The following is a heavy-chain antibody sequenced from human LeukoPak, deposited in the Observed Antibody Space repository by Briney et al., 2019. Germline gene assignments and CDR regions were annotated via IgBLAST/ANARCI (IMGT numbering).Heavy chain of an antibody. CDR3: AKEGTASKPSDLDY. CDR2: IRFDGSSK. CDR1: GFIFSDYG. J-gene: IGHJ4*02. Sequence: GGSLRLSCAASGFIFSDYGIHWVRQAPGKGLEWVAFIRFDGSSKYYTDSVKGRFTISRDNSRNTVYLQMDSLRVEDTAVYYCAKEGTASKPSDLDYWGQGTLVTVSS. D-gene: IGHD1/OR15-1a*01. V-gene: IGHV3-30*02.